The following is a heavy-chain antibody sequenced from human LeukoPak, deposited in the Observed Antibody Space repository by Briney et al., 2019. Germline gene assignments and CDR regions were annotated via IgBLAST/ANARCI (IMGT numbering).Heavy chain of an antibody. J-gene: IGHJ4*02. Sequence: PSETLSLTCTVSGGSIGSYYWSWIRQPPGKGLEWIGYIYYSGSTNYNPSLKSRVTISVDTSKNQFSLKLSSVTAADTAVYYCARGYYDILTGSRPFDYWGQGTLVTVSS. CDR1: GGSIGSYY. D-gene: IGHD3-9*01. V-gene: IGHV4-59*08. CDR3: ARGYYDILTGSRPFDY. CDR2: IYYSGST.